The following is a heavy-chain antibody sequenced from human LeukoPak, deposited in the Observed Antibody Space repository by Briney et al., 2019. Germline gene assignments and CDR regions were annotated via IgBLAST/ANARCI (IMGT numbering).Heavy chain of an antibody. Sequence: ASVKVSCKASGYTFTSYDINWVRQATGQGLEWMGWMNPNSGNTGYAQKFQGRVTMTRNTSISTAYMELSSLRSEDTAVYYCARVVRVVVVPAAYFDYWGQGTLVTVSS. J-gene: IGHJ4*02. D-gene: IGHD2-2*01. CDR1: GYTFTSYD. CDR2: MNPNSGNT. CDR3: ARVVRVVVVPAAYFDY. V-gene: IGHV1-8*01.